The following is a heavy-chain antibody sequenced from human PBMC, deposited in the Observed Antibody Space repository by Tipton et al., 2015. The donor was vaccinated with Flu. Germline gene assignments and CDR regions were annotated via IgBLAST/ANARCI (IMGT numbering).Heavy chain of an antibody. J-gene: IGHJ4*02. CDR3: AKSQVRDNSWIDY. CDR1: GFTFSTYE. D-gene: IGHD6-13*01. Sequence: SLRLSCAASGFTFSTYELSWVRQAPGKGLEWVSYIDGVGATMNYADSVKGRFTISRDNSKNTLDLQMNGLRAEDTAVYYCAKSQVRDNSWIDYWGQGTLVTVSS. V-gene: IGHV3-48*03. CDR2: IDGVGATM.